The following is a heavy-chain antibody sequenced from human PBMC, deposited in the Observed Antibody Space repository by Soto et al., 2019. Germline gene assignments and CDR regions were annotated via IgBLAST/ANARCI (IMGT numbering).Heavy chain of an antibody. CDR1: GGSISSRGYY. V-gene: IGHV4-39*01. Sequence: SETLSLTCTVSGGSISSRGYYWGWIRQPPGKGLEWIGTIYYSGSTYYNPSLKSRVTISVDTSKNQFSLKLSSVTAADTAVYYCATSNWLDPWGQGTLVTVSS. CDR2: IYYSGST. J-gene: IGHJ5*02. CDR3: ATSNWLDP.